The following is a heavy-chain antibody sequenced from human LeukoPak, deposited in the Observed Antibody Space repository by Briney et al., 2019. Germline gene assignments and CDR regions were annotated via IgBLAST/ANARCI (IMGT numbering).Heavy chain of an antibody. CDR1: GGSFSGYY. CDR3: ARGGAARLHFQN. V-gene: IGHV4-59*01. Sequence: SETLSLTCAVYGGSFSGYYWSWIRQPPGKGLEWIGYIYHGGSTNYNPSLQSRVTISVDTSKNQFSLNLNSVTAADTAVYYCARGGAARLHFQNWGQGTLVTVSS. CDR2: IYHGGST. J-gene: IGHJ1*01. D-gene: IGHD6-6*01.